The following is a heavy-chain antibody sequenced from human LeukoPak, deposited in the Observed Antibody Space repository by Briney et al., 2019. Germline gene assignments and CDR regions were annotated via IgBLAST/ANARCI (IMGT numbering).Heavy chain of an antibody. CDR3: AKDLSGYGPYWYFDL. D-gene: IGHD6-25*01. V-gene: IGHV3-73*01. J-gene: IGHJ2*01. CDR2: IRSKANSYAT. CDR1: GFTFSGSA. Sequence: VGSLRLSCAASGFTFSGSAMHWVRQASGKGLEWVGRIRSKANSYATAYAASVKGRFTISRDDSKNTAYLQMNNLRAEDSAVYYCAKDLSGYGPYWYFDLWGRGTLVTVSS.